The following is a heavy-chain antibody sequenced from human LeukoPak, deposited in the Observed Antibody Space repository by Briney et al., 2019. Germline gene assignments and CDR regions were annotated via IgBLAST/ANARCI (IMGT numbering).Heavy chain of an antibody. V-gene: IGHV4-34*01. CDR2: INHCEST. J-gene: IGHJ4*02. CDR3: ASGRGDGYDFDY. Sequence: SETLSLTCAVYGGSFSGYYWSWIRQPPGKGLEWMGEINHCESTNYNPSLNSRVTISVDTSKNQFSLKLSSVTGADTAVYYCASGRGDGYDFDYWGQGTLLTVSS. CDR1: GGSFSGYY. D-gene: IGHD5-24*01.